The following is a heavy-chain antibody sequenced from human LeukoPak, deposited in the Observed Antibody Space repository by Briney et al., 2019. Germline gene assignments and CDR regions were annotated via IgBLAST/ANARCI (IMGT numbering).Heavy chain of an antibody. D-gene: IGHD3-22*01. CDR1: GFTFSDHY. CDR2: IYSGGST. Sequence: GGSLRLSCAASGFTFSDHYMDWVRQAPGKGLEWVSVIYSGGSTYYADSVKGRFTISRDNSKNTLYLQMNSLRAEDTAVYYCARAFFYSSGYANWYFDLWGRGTVVTVSS. CDR3: ARAFFYSSGYANWYFDL. J-gene: IGHJ2*01. V-gene: IGHV3-53*01.